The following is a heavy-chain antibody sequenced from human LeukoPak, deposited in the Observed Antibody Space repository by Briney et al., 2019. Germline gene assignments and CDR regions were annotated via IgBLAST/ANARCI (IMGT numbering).Heavy chain of an antibody. J-gene: IGHJ5*02. CDR1: GYSFSSGYY. V-gene: IGHV4-38-2*02. Sequence: DPSETLSLTCTVSGYSFSSGYYWGWIRQPPGKGLEWIGSIYHSGSTYYNPSLKSRVTISVDTSKNQFSLKLSSVTAADTAVYYCAREKVTTDDSRWFDPWGQGTLVTVSS. D-gene: IGHD4-11*01. CDR3: AREKVTTDDSRWFDP. CDR2: IYHSGST.